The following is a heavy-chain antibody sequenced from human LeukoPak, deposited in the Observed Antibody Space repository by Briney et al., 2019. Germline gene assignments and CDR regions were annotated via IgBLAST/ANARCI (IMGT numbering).Heavy chain of an antibody. V-gene: IGHV1-8*01. CDR1: GYTFTSYH. Sequence: GASVKVSCKASGYTFTSYHIDWVRQAAGQGPEWMGWMNPSSGHTGYAQNLQGRVTMTRDTSINTAYMELRSLRSEDTAVYYCARGMYDNSGHYYYFYYAMDVWGQGTTVTVSS. J-gene: IGHJ6*02. D-gene: IGHD3-22*01. CDR3: ARGMYDNSGHYYYFYYAMDV. CDR2: MNPSSGHT.